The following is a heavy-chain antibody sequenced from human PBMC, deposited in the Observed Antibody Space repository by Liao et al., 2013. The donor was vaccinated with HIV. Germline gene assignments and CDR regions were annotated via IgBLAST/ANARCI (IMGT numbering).Heavy chain of an antibody. CDR2: IYYSGAT. CDR3: ARGVRGXGVIPAAISYFDY. D-gene: IGHD2-2*01. Sequence: QVQLQESGPGLVKPSQTLSLTCTVSGASISTGNYYWSWIRQPPGKGLEWIGYIYYSGATYYNPSLKSRVTISVDTSKKQFFLKLSSVTAADTAVYYCARGVRGXGVIPAAISYFDYWGQGTLVTVSS. CDR1: GASISTGNYY. V-gene: IGHV4-30-4*08. J-gene: IGHJ4*02.